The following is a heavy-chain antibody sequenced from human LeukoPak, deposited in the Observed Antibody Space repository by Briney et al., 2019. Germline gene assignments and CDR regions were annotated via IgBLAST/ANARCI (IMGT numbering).Heavy chain of an antibody. CDR2: INHSGST. CDR3: ARHPPDYVWGGWADAFDI. CDR1: GGSFSGYY. D-gene: IGHD3-16*01. J-gene: IGHJ3*02. V-gene: IGHV4-34*01. Sequence: SETLSLTCAVYGGSFSGYYWSWIRQPPGKGLEWIGEINHSGSTNYNSSLKSRVTISVDTSKNQFSLKLSSVTAADTAMYYCARHPPDYVWGGWADAFDIWGQGTMVTVSS.